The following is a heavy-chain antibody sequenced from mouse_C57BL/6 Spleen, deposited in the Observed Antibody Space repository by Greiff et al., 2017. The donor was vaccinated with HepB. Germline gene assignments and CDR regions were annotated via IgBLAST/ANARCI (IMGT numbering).Heavy chain of an antibody. Sequence: VKLVESGAELVKPGASVKISCKASGYAFSSYWMNWVKQRPGKGLEWIGQIYPGDGDTNYNGKFKGKATLTADKSSSTAYMQLSSLTSEDSAVYFCARSGVGRGYFDYWGQGTTLTVSS. V-gene: IGHV1-80*01. CDR1: GYAFSSYW. D-gene: IGHD4-1*01. J-gene: IGHJ2*01. CDR2: IYPGDGDT. CDR3: ARSGVGRGYFDY.